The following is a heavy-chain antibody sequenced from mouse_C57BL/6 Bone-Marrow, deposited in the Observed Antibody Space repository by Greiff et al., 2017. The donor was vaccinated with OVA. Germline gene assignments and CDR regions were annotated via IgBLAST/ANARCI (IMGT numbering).Heavy chain of an antibody. J-gene: IGHJ4*01. Sequence: EVKLVESGGGLVQPKGSLKLSCAASGFTFNTYAMHWVRQAPGKGLEWVARIRSKSSNYATYYADSVKDRFTISRDDSQSMLYLQMNNLKTEDTAMYYCVRSSIYDGAYYYAMDYWGQGTSVTVSS. D-gene: IGHD2-3*01. CDR2: IRSKSSNYAT. CDR3: VRSSIYDGAYYYAMDY. CDR1: GFTFNTYA. V-gene: IGHV10-3*01.